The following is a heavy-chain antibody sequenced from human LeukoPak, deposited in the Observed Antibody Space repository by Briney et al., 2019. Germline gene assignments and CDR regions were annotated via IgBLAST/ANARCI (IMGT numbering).Heavy chain of an antibody. V-gene: IGHV1-18*01. J-gene: IGHJ4*02. CDR1: GYTFTSYG. Sequence: ASVKVSCKASGYTFTSYGISWVRQAPGQGLEWMGWISAYNSNTNYAQKLQGRVTMTTDTSTSTAYMELRSLRSDDTAVYYCARAAVATTKTPFDYWGQGTLVTVSS. CDR3: ARAAVATTKTPFDY. D-gene: IGHD5-12*01. CDR2: ISAYNSNT.